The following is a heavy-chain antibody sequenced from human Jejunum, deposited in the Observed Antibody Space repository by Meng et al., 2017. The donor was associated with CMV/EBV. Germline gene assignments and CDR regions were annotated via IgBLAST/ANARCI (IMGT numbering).Heavy chain of an antibody. Sequence: LSCVGSGVSVITSNMTWVRQAPGKGLEWVSAIYSGGRTYYADSVKGRFTISRDNSKNMMYLQMNSLRAEDTAVYYCAKKYTGSFDYWGQGTLVTVSS. D-gene: IGHD1-26*01. CDR2: IYSGGRT. CDR3: AKKYTGSFDY. CDR1: GVSVITSN. V-gene: IGHV3-53*01. J-gene: IGHJ4*02.